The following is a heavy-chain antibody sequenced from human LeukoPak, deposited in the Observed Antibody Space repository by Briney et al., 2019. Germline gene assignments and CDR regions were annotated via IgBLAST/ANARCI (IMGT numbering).Heavy chain of an antibody. V-gene: IGHV4-39*07. CDR1: GGSISSSSYY. CDR3: ARGPRAYGSGSYDAKGDY. CDR2: INHSGST. Sequence: PSETLSLTCTVSGGSISSSSYYWGWIRQPPGKGLEWIGEINHSGSTNYNPSLKSRVTISVDTSKNQFSLKLSSVTAADTAVYYCARGPRAYGSGSYDAKGDYWGQGTLVTVSS. D-gene: IGHD3-10*01. J-gene: IGHJ4*02.